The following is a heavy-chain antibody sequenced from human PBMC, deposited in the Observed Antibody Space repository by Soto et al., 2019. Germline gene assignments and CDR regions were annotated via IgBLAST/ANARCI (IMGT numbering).Heavy chain of an antibody. CDR2: IIPIFGTA. V-gene: IGHV1-69*13. CDR1: GGTFSSYA. D-gene: IGHD2-15*01. CDR3: AIESPPVYGGSNWFDP. J-gene: IGHJ5*02. Sequence: SVKVSCKASGGTFSSYAISWVRQAPGQGLEWMGGIIPIFGTANYAQKFQGRVTITADESTSTAYMELSSLRSEDTAVYYCAIESPPVYGGSNWFDPWGQGTLVTVS.